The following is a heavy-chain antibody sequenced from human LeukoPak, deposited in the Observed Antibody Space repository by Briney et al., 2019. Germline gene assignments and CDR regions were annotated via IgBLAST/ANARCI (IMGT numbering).Heavy chain of an antibody. CDR1: GYTFTAYD. D-gene: IGHD1-26*01. CDR2: MNPDTGDT. V-gene: IGHV1-8*01. Sequence: ASVKVSCKASGYTFTAYDINWVRQASGQGREWMGWMNPDTGDTGFAQKFQGRVTMTRDRSIDTAYMELRGLTSEDTAVYYCTRGSLSGSSRDYWGQGTLLTVSS. CDR3: TRGSLSGSSRDY. J-gene: IGHJ4*02.